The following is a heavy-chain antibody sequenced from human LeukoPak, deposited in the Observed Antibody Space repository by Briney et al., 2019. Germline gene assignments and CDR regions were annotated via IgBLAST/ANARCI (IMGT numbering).Heavy chain of an antibody. CDR1: GGSISSYY. CDR3: ARDVRVRGGNPYYFDY. V-gene: IGHV4-4*07. J-gene: IGHJ4*02. Sequence: PSETLSLTCTVSGGSISSYYWSWLRQPAGKGLEWIGRIYISGSTNYNPSLKSRVTMSVDTSKNQFSLKLSSVTAADTAVYYCARDVRVRGGNPYYFDYWGQGTLVTVSS. D-gene: IGHD2-15*01. CDR2: IYISGST.